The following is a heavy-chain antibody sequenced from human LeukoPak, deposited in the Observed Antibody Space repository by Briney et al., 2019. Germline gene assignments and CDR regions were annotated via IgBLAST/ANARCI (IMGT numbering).Heavy chain of an antibody. CDR1: GGSISSYY. CDR2: IYYSGST. J-gene: IGHJ4*02. V-gene: IGHV4-59*01. CDR3: AIFKDWLSPRY. D-gene: IGHD3-9*01. Sequence: SETLYITCTVSGGSISSYYWSWIPQPPGKGLEWIGYIYYSGSTNYNPSLKSRVTISVDTSKNQFSLKLSSVTAADTAVYYCAIFKDWLSPRYWGQGTLVTVSS.